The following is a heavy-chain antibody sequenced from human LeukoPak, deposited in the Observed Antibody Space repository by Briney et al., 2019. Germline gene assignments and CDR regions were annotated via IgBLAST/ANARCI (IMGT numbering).Heavy chain of an antibody. CDR1: GFTFTSSA. V-gene: IGHV1-58*01. CDR2: IFVVSGNT. Sequence: SVKVSCKASGFTFTSSAVQWVRQARGQRLEWIGWIFVVSGNTNYAQKFQERVTITRDMSTSTAYTELSSLRSEDTAVYYCARAPPRSAAADNDYWGQGTLVTVSS. J-gene: IGHJ4*02. D-gene: IGHD6-13*01. CDR3: ARAPPRSAAADNDY.